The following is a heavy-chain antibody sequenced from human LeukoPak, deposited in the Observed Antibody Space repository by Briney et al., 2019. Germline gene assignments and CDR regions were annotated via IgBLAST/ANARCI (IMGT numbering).Heavy chain of an antibody. CDR3: AMDINGDLFHV. J-gene: IGHJ4*02. CDR2: IKYDGSAT. D-gene: IGHD2-2*03. Sequence: GGSLRLSCVGSEFSFSSYWMHWVRQAPEKGLEWVSSIKYDGSATTFAGSVKGRFSISTDSAKNTAYLQMNSLRVEDTAIYYCAMDINGDLFHVWGQGTLVTVSS. V-gene: IGHV3-74*01. CDR1: EFSFSSYW.